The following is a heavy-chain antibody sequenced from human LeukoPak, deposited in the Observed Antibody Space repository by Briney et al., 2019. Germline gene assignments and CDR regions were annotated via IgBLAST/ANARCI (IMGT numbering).Heavy chain of an antibody. Sequence: GGSLRLSCAASRFTFSSYAMSWVRQAPGKGLEWVSAISGSGGSTYYADSVKGRFTISRDNSKNTLYLQMNSLRAEDTAVYYCAKAVAGTFSSLDYWGQGTLVTVSS. J-gene: IGHJ4*02. CDR3: AKAVAGTFSSLDY. CDR1: RFTFSSYA. CDR2: ISGSGGST. V-gene: IGHV3-23*01. D-gene: IGHD6-19*01.